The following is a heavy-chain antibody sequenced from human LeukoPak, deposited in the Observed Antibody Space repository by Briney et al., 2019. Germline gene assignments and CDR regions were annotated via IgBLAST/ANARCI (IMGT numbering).Heavy chain of an antibody. CDR1: GYTFTGYY. J-gene: IGHJ5*02. V-gene: IGHV1-46*01. CDR2: INPSGGST. D-gene: IGHD4-23*01. CDR3: ARDNSVEDTAWWFDP. Sequence: ASVKVSCKASGYTFTGYYMHWVRQAPGQGLEWMGIINPSGGSTSYAQKFQGRITMTRDMSTSTDYMELSSLRSEDTAVYYCARDNSVEDTAWWFDPWGQGTLVTVSS.